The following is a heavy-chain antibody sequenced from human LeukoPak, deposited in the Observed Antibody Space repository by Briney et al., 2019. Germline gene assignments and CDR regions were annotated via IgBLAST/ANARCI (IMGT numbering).Heavy chain of an antibody. CDR1: GRSITSGTYY. CDR2: VYSSGST. CDR3: ARRTSGWHDAFDI. Sequence: PSQTLSLTCTASGRSITSGTYYWSWIRQPAGKGLEWIGRVYSSGSTSYNPSLKSRVAISVDTSKNQFSLKLTSVTAADTAVYFCARRTSGWHDAFDIWGQGTMVTVSS. V-gene: IGHV4-61*02. D-gene: IGHD6-19*01. J-gene: IGHJ3*02.